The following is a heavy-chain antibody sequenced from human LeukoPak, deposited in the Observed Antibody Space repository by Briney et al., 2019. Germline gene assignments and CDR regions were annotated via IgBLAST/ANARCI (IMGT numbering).Heavy chain of an antibody. CDR3: AKGLGAGGGLYGAMDV. CDR1: GFTFSSYG. Sequence: GRSLRLSCAASGFTFSSYGMHWLRQAPGKGLEWVAFTSYDGINKYYVDSVKGRFTISRDNSKNTLYLQMNSLRADDTAMYYCAKGLGAGGGLYGAMDVWGQGTTVTVSS. D-gene: IGHD6-13*01. V-gene: IGHV3-30*18. CDR2: TSYDGINK. J-gene: IGHJ6*02.